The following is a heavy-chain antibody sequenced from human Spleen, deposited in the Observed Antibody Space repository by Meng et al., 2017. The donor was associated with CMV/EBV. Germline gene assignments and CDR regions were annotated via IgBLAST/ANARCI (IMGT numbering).Heavy chain of an antibody. CDR2: IYSGGTA. J-gene: IGHJ6*02. CDR1: GFSVMTNY. D-gene: IGHD3-16*02. Sequence: GESLKISCTASGFSVMTNYMTWVRQAPGEGLEWVSIIYSGGTAYYADSVTGRFTISRDNSKNTLFLQMNNLRPEDTAVYYCARESFPAGLVGYYGLDVWGQGATVTVSS. CDR3: ARESFPAGLVGYYGLDV. V-gene: IGHV3-53*01.